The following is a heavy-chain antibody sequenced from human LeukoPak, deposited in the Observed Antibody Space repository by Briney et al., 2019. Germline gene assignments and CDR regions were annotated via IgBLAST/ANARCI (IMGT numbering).Heavy chain of an antibody. CDR2: INPKSGGT. CDR1: GYTFTGYY. D-gene: IGHD3-9*01. V-gene: IGHV1-2*02. CDR3: ARMSDILTGHYPRWFHP. Sequence: GASVKVSCKASGYTFTGYYMHWVRQAPGQGLEWMGWINPKSGGTSYAQKFQGRVTMTRDTSVSTAYMELSRLRSDDTAVYYCARMSDILTGHYPRWFHPWGQGTLVTVSS. J-gene: IGHJ5*02.